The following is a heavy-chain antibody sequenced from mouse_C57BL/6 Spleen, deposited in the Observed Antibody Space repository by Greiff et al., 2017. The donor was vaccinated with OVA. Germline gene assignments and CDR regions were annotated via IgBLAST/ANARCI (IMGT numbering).Heavy chain of an antibody. CDR3: ADGSRAWLAY. CDR1: GYTFTSYW. D-gene: IGHD1-1*01. J-gene: IGHJ3*01. CDR2: IYPGSGST. V-gene: IGHV1-55*01. Sequence: QVQLQQPGAELVKPGASVKLSCKASGYTFTSYWIPWVKQRPGRGLEWIGDIYPGSGSTNYNEKFKSKATLTVDTSTSTAYMQLSSLTSEVSAVYYCADGSRAWLAYWGQGTLVTVSA.